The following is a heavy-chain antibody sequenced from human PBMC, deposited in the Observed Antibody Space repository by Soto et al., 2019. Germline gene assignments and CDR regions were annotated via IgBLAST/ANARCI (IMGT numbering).Heavy chain of an antibody. Sequence: PSATLPLTCTFSGYSIISGSYWGWIRQPPGTGPEWIASIYHGGTTFYNPSLKSRITISVDTSHNQFSLNLRSVTAADTAVYYCVRAQVIVVAGRPFVDWGNGAPMTVFS. D-gene: IGHD6-19*01. CDR2: IYHGGTT. J-gene: IGHJ4*01. CDR3: VRAQVIVVAGRPFVD. CDR1: GYSIISGSY. V-gene: IGHV4-38-2*02.